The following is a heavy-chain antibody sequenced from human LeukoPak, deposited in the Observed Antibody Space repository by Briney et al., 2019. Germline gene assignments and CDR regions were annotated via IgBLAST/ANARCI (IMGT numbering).Heavy chain of an antibody. D-gene: IGHD3-3*01. J-gene: IGHJ4*02. V-gene: IGHV3-30-3*01. CDR1: GFTFSSYA. CDR3: ARAPSHYDFWSGYSYYFDY. Sequence: GGSLRLSCAASGFTFSSYAMHWVRQAPGKGLEWVAVISYDGSNKYYADSVKGRFTISRDNSKNTLYLQMNSLRAEDTAVYYCARAPSHYDFWSGYSYYFDYWGQGTLVTVSS. CDR2: ISYDGSNK.